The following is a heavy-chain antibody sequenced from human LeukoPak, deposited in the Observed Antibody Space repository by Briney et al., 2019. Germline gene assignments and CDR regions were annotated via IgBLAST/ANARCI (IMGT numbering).Heavy chain of an antibody. V-gene: IGHV4-61*01. CDR2: ISYSGST. D-gene: IGHD5-24*01. CDR3: ARGRDGDKSAFDI. J-gene: IGHJ3*02. Sequence: SETLSLTCTVSGGSVSSGNYYWSWIRQPPGKGLEWIGYISYSGSTKYNPSLKSRVTISVDTSKNQFSLKLNSVTAADTAVYYCARGRDGDKSAFDIWGQGTMVTASS. CDR1: GGSVSSGNYY.